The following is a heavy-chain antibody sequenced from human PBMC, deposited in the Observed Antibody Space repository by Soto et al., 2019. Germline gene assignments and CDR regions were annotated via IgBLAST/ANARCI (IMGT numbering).Heavy chain of an antibody. V-gene: IGHV3-9*01. Sequence: PGGSLRLSCAASGFTFDDYAMHWVRQAPGKGLEWVSGISWNSANIPYADSVKGRVTISRDNAKNSLYLQMKSLRPEDTALYYCAKDSCATSSGLIDSWGQGTQVTVSS. D-gene: IGHD6-6*01. J-gene: IGHJ4*02. CDR2: ISWNSANI. CDR3: AKDSCATSSGLIDS. CDR1: GFTFDDYA.